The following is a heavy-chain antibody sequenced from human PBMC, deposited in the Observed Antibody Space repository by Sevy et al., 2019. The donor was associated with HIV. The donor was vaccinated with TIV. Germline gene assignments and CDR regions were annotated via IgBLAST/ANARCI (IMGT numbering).Heavy chain of an antibody. CDR1: GGSISSYY. D-gene: IGHD5-12*01. V-gene: IGHV4-59*01. CDR2: FYYSGST. J-gene: IGHJ4*02. CDR3: ARGGFVYPTSDY. Sequence: SETLSLTCTVSGGSISSYYWSWIRQPPGKGLEWIGYFYYSGSTNYNPSLKSRVTISADTSKNQFSLKLSSVTAVDTAVYYCARGGFVYPTSDYWGQGTLVTVSS.